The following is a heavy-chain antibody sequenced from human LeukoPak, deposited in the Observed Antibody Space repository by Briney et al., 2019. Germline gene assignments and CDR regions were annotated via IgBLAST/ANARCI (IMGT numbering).Heavy chain of an antibody. D-gene: IGHD6-19*01. V-gene: IGHV1-69*13. J-gene: IGHJ6*02. CDR2: IIPIFGTA. CDR1: GYTFTGYY. Sequence: SVKVSCKASGYTFTGYYMHWVRQAPGQGLEWMGGIIPIFGTANYAQKFQGRVTITADESTSTAYMELSSLRSEDTAVYYCARDKVVSYSSGWSHYGMDVWGQGTTVTVSS. CDR3: ARDKVVSYSSGWSHYGMDV.